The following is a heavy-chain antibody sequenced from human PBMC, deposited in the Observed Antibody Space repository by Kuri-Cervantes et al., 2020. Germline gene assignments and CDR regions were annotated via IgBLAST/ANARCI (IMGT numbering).Heavy chain of an antibody. V-gene: IGHV3-33*01. D-gene: IGHD1-26*01. J-gene: IGHJ4*02. CDR3: ARGSGGSVLWVDY. CDR1: GFTFSSYG. Sequence: GGSLRLSCAASGFTFSSYGMHWVRQAPGKGLEWVAVIWYDGSNKYYADSVKGRFTISRDNSKNTLYLQMNSLRAEDTAVYYCARGSGGSVLWVDYWGQGNLVTVSS. CDR2: IWYDGSNK.